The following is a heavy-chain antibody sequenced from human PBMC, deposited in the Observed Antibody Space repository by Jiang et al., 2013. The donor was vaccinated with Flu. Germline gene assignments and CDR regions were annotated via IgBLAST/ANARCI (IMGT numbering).Heavy chain of an antibody. CDR3: ARGHTSGWYRRNWFDP. V-gene: IGHV6-1*01. Sequence: VKPSQTLSLTCAISGDSVSSNSAAWNWIRQSPSRGLEWLGRTYYRSKWYNDYAVSVKSRITINPDTSKNQFSLQLNSVTPEDTAVYYCARGHTSGWYRRNWFDPWGQGTLVTVSS. D-gene: IGHD6-19*01. CDR1: GDSVSSNSAA. CDR2: TYYRSKWYN. J-gene: IGHJ5*02.